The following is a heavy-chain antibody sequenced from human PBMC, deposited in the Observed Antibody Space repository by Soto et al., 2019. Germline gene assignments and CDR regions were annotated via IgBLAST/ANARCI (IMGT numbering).Heavy chain of an antibody. D-gene: IGHD1-1*01. CDR3: TNTHDHTHYFPH. CDR1: GGAFSSYT. V-gene: IGHV1-69*02. J-gene: IGHJ1*01. Sequence: QVQLVQSGAAVEKPGSSVKVSCKASGGAFSSYTISWVRQAPGQGLEWMGRIIPILVIANYAQKFQDRVTITAHKSTSTAYMELSSLRSEDTAVYYCTNTHDHTHYFPHWGQGILVSGSS. CDR2: IIPILVIA.